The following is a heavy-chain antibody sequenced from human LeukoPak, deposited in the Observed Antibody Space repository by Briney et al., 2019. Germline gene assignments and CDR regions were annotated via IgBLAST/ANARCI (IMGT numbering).Heavy chain of an antibody. CDR1: GFTFDDYA. V-gene: IGHV3-9*01. J-gene: IGHJ4*02. D-gene: IGHD3-16*02. Sequence: GGSLRLSCAASGFTFDDYAMHWVRQAPGKGLEWVSGISWNSGSIGYADSVKGRFTISRDNAKNSLYLQMNSLRAEDTALYYCAKGTNPDIVRLGELSLPPDYWGQGTLVTVSS. CDR2: ISWNSGSI. CDR3: AKGTNPDIVRLGELSLPPDY.